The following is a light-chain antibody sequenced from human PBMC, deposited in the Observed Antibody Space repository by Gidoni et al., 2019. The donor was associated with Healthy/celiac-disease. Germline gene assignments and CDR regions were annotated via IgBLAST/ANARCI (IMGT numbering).Light chain of an antibody. CDR2: KAS. Sequence: DTQMIKSPSTLSSSVGDRVTITCRASQSISSWLAWYHQKPGKAPKLLIYKASSIESGVPSRFSGSGSGTEFTLTISSLQPDDFATYYCQQYNSYPWTFGQGTKVEIK. CDR1: QSISSW. J-gene: IGKJ1*01. V-gene: IGKV1-5*03. CDR3: QQYNSYPWT.